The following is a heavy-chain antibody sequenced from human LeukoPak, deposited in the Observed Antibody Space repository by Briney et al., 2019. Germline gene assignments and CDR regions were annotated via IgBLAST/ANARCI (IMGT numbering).Heavy chain of an antibody. CDR2: SNPNSGAT. D-gene: IGHD3-22*01. CDR3: ARSNYYDSSGTGDY. Sequence: ASVKVSCKASGYTFTSYGISWVRQAPGQGLEWMGWSNPNSGATKYAQKFQGRVTLTRDTSFSTAYMELSRLRSDDTAVYYCARSNYYDSSGTGDYWGQGTLVTVSS. V-gene: IGHV1-2*02. J-gene: IGHJ4*02. CDR1: GYTFTSYG.